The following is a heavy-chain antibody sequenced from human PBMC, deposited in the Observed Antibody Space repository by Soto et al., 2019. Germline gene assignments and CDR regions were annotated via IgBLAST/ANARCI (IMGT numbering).Heavy chain of an antibody. CDR2: INSGGSST. J-gene: IGHJ6*02. CDR1: GFTFSSYW. V-gene: IGHV3-74*01. CDR3: ARDNRYYDRSRYIYYYYYGMDV. D-gene: IGHD3-22*01. Sequence: GGSLRLSCAASGFTFSSYWMHWVCQAPGKGLVWVSRINSGGSSTSYADSVKGRFTISRDNAKNTLYPQMNSLRAEDTAVYYCARDNRYYDRSRYIYYYYYGMDVWGQGTKVTVPS.